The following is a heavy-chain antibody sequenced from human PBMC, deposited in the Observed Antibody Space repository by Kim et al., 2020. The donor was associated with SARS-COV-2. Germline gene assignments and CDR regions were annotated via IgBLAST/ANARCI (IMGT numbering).Heavy chain of an antibody. V-gene: IGHV3-23*01. CDR2: ISGSGGST. J-gene: IGHJ4*02. D-gene: IGHD6-19*01. Sequence: GGSLRLSCAASGFTFSSYAMSWVRQAPGKGLEWVSAISGSGGSTYYADSVKGRFTISRDNSKNTLYLQMNSLRAEDTAVYYCAKDKGGAVAGIHYFDYWGQGTLVTVSS. CDR3: AKDKGGAVAGIHYFDY. CDR1: GFTFSSYA.